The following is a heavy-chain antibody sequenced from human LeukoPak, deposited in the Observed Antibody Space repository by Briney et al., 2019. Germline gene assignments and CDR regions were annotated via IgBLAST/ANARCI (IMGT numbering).Heavy chain of an antibody. Sequence: GGSLRLSCAASGFTVSSNYMSWVRQAPGKGLEWVSGINWNGGSTGYADSVKGRFTISRDNAKNSLYLQMNSLRAEDTALYYCARGVFRADYWGQGTLVTVSS. V-gene: IGHV3-20*04. CDR3: ARGVFRADY. CDR2: INWNGGST. J-gene: IGHJ4*02. D-gene: IGHD6-13*01. CDR1: GFTVSSNY.